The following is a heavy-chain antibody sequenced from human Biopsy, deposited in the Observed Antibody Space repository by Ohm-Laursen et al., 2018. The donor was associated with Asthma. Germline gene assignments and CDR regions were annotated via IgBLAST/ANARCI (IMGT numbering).Heavy chain of an antibody. V-gene: IGHV2-5*02. CDR1: GFSLRTPGVR. J-gene: IGHJ5*02. CDR2: IYWDDYN. Sequence: TQTLTLTFSFSGFSLRTPGVRVGWIRQSPGKALEWLALIYWDDYNLFRPSLKRRLTITKDPSKNQVVLTMTKMDPVDSGTYYCALSQDSGFDDHSPSWFDPWGQGTLVTVSS. CDR3: ALSQDSGFDDHSPSWFDP. D-gene: IGHD3-9*01.